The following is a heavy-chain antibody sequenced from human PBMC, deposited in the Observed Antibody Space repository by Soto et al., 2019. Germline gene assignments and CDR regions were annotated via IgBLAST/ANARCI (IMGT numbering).Heavy chain of an antibody. Sequence: QVQLVESGGGVVQPGRSLRLSCAASGFTFGSYAMHWVRQAPGKGLEWVAVISYDGSNRYYADSVKGRFTISRDNSKNTLYLQMNSLRAEDTAVYYCARDQAQYYDFWSGYHYYYYYGMDVWGQGTTVTVSS. V-gene: IGHV3-30-3*01. D-gene: IGHD3-3*01. CDR2: ISYDGSNR. CDR1: GFTFGSYA. J-gene: IGHJ6*02. CDR3: ARDQAQYYDFWSGYHYYYYYGMDV.